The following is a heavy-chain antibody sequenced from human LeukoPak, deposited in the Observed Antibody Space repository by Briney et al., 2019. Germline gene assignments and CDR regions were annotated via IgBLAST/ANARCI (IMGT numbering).Heavy chain of an antibody. CDR3: AKDVGGELPGYYFDY. CDR1: GFTFDDYA. CDR2: ISWNSGSI. V-gene: IGHV3-9*03. D-gene: IGHD1-26*01. Sequence: GRSLRPXCAASGFTFDDYAMHWVRQAPGKGLEWVSGISWNSGSIGYADSVKGRFTISRDNAKNSLYLQMNSLRAEDMALYYCAKDVGGELPGYYFDYWGQGTLVTVSS. J-gene: IGHJ4*02.